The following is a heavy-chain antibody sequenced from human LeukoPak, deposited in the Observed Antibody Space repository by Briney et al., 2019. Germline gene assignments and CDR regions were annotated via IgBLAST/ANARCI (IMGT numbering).Heavy chain of an antibody. Sequence: GGSLRLSCAAFGFTFSTYGMHWVRQAPGKGLEWVAVILFDGNNKYYADSVRGRFTISRDNSKNTLYLQMNSLRDEDTAVYYCAKDAEHSSGWYPGNWGQGTLVIVSS. CDR2: ILFDGNNK. CDR1: GFTFSTYG. CDR3: AKDAEHSSGWYPGN. D-gene: IGHD6-13*01. V-gene: IGHV3-30*18. J-gene: IGHJ4*02.